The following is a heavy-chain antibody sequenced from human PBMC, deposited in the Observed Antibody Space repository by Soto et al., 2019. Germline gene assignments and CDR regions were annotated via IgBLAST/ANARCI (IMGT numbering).Heavy chain of an antibody. D-gene: IGHD2-2*01. CDR2: IYYSGTT. CDR3: GRAGRRDGNSSPGRFDT. J-gene: IGHJ5*02. Sequence: QVQLQESGPGLMKSSQTLSLTCTVSRGSINSGDYYWSWIRQSPGKGLEWIGYIYYSGTTYYSTSLKSRTSISVDTSKNNFSLKLTSVTPADTAVYFCGRAGRRDGNSSPGRFDTWGQGILVTVSS. CDR1: RGSINSGDYY. V-gene: IGHV4-30-4*01.